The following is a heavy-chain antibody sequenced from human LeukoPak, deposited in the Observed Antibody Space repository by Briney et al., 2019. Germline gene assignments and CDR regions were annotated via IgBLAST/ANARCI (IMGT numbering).Heavy chain of an antibody. CDR1: GGSISSSSYY. CDR2: IYSGGST. CDR3: ATNVLRYFDWHYAFDI. Sequence: ETLSLTCTVSGGSISSSSYYWGWIRQPPGKGLEWVSVIYSGGSTYYADSVKGRFTISRDNSKNTLYLQMNSLRAEDTAVYYCATNVLRYFDWHYAFDIWGQGTMVTVSS. D-gene: IGHD3-9*01. V-gene: IGHV3-53*01. J-gene: IGHJ3*02.